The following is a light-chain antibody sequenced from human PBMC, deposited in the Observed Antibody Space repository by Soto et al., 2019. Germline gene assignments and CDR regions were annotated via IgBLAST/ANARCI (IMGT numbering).Light chain of an antibody. Sequence: QSVLTQPLSASGSPGQSVTISCTGTSSDVGAYNYVSWYQQHPGQAPKLLIYEVVKRPSGVPDRFSGSKPGNTASLTVSGLQAEDEADYYCSSFAGSNNYLLFGGGTKVTVL. J-gene: IGLJ2*01. CDR3: SSFAGSNNYLL. CDR2: EVV. CDR1: SSDVGAYNY. V-gene: IGLV2-8*01.